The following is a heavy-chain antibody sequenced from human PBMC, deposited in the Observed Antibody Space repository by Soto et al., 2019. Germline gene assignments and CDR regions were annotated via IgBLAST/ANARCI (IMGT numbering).Heavy chain of an antibody. J-gene: IGHJ6*02. CDR2: INPKSGGT. V-gene: IGHV1-2*04. D-gene: IGHD3-10*01. Sequence: ASVKVSCKASGYSFTDYHIHWVRQAPGQGLEWLGRINPKSGGTSTAQKFQGWVTMTTDTSISTASMELTRLTSDDTAVYYCARVMVRKFGSGTSRPYGFDVWGQGTTVTVSS. CDR3: ARVMVRKFGSGTSRPYGFDV. CDR1: GYSFTDYH.